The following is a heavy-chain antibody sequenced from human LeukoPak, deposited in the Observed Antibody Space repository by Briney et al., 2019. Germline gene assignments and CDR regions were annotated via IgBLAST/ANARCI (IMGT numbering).Heavy chain of an antibody. Sequence: NPGGSLRLSCAASGLTFSSAWMNWVRQAPGKGLEWVGRIKSRIDGGATLYAAPVNGRFTVSRDDSKNTFYLQMNSLKIEDTAVYYCTIGRFSSGTNWFDPWGQGTLVTVSS. CDR2: IKSRIDGGAT. V-gene: IGHV3-15*01. CDR3: TIGRFSSGTNWFDP. CDR1: GLTFSSAW. D-gene: IGHD3-10*01. J-gene: IGHJ5*02.